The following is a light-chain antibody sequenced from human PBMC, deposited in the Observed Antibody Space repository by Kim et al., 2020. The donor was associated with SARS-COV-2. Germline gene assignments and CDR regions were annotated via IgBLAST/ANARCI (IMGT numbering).Light chain of an antibody. V-gene: IGLV3-1*01. Sequence: SYELTQPPSVSVSPGQTASITCSGDKLGDKYACWYQQKPGQSPVLDIYQDTKRPSGIPERFSGSNSGNTATLTISGTQAMDEADYYCQAWDSSTYVFGPGTKVTVL. J-gene: IGLJ1*01. CDR3: QAWDSSTYV. CDR1: KLGDKY. CDR2: QDT.